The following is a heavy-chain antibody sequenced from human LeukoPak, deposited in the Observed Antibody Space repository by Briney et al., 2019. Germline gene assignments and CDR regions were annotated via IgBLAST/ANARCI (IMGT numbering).Heavy chain of an antibody. V-gene: IGHV4-59*01. CDR2: IYYSGST. J-gene: IGHJ4*02. CDR1: GGSISSYY. D-gene: IGHD5-18*01. CDR3: ARGGTWIKLWLFDY. Sequence: PSETLSLTCTVSGGSISSYYWSWIRQPPGKGLEWIGYIYYSGSTNYNPSLKSRVTISVDTSKNQFSLKLSSVTAADTAVYYCARGGTWIKLWLFDYWGQGTLVTVSS.